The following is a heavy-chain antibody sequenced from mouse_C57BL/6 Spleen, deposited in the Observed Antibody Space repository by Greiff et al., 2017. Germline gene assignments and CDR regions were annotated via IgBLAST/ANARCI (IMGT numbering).Heavy chain of an antibody. CDR1: GYAFSSSW. CDR3: ARSDDYDDY. V-gene: IGHV1-82*01. J-gene: IGHJ2*01. Sequence: VQLQQSGPELVKPGASVKISCKASGYAFSSSWMNWVKQRPGKGLEWIGRIYPGDGDTNYNGKFKGKATLTADKSSSTAYMQLSSLTSEDSAVYFCARSDDYDDYGGQGTTLTVSS. D-gene: IGHD2-4*01. CDR2: IYPGDGDT.